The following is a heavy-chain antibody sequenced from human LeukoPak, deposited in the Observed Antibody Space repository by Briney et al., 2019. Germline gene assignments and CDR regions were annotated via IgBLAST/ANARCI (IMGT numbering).Heavy chain of an antibody. CDR2: IKEDGSEK. CDR3: ARAKEDYYGSGTYSTYD. Sequence: PGGSLRLSCAASGFTFSSYGMHWVRQAPGKGLEWVANIKEDGSEKYYVDSVKGRFTISRDNAKNSLYLQMNSLRAEDTAVYYCARAKEDYYGSGTYSTYDWGQGTLVTVSS. V-gene: IGHV3-7*01. J-gene: IGHJ4*02. D-gene: IGHD3-10*01. CDR1: GFTFSSYG.